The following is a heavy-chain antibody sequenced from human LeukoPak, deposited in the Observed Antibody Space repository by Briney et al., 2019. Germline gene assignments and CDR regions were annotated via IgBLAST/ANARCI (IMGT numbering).Heavy chain of an antibody. V-gene: IGHV4-59*08. D-gene: IGHD1-26*01. CDR3: ARQPYMLGAYYFDY. CDR2: IFYTGST. CDR1: GGSMSSYY. J-gene: IGHJ4*02. Sequence: SETLSLTCTVSGGSMSSYYWSWIRQPPGKGLEWIGYIFYTGSTNYNPSLKSRVTLSVDTSKNQLSLKLGSVTAADTPVYYCARQPYMLGAYYFDYWGQGTLVTVAS.